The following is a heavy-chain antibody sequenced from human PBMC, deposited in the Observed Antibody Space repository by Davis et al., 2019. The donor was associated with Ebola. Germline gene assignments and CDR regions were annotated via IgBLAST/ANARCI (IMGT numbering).Heavy chain of an antibody. V-gene: IGHV1-8*01. CDR1: GYTFTGYD. Sequence: AASVKVSCKASGYTFTGYDINWVRQATGQGLEWMGWMNPNSGNTGYAQKFQGRVTMTRENSMSTAYMELSSLRSEETAVYFCARGGVAYSDLDYWGQGTLVAVSS. CDR3: ARGGVAYSDLDY. CDR2: MNPNSGNT. J-gene: IGHJ4*02. D-gene: IGHD2-21*01.